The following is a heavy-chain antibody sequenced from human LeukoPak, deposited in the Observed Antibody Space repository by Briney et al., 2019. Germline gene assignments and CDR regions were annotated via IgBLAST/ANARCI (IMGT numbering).Heavy chain of an antibody. D-gene: IGHD6-13*01. CDR1: GGSISSYY. Sequence: SVTLSLTCTVSGGSISSYYWSWIRQPAGKGLEWIGRIYCSGSTNYNSSLKSRVTMSVDTSKNQFSLKLSSVTAADTAVYYCARDRESSSWSRDFDYWGQGTLVSLS. V-gene: IGHV4-4*07. J-gene: IGHJ4*02. CDR3: ARDRESSSWSRDFDY. CDR2: IYCSGST.